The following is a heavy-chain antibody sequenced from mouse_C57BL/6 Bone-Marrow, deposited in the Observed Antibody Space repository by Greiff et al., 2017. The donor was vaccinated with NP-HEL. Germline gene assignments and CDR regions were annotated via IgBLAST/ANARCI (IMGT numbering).Heavy chain of an antibody. CDR2: INPNNGGT. Sequence: EVQLQQSGPELVKPGASVKISCKASGYTFTDYYMNWVKQSHGKSLEWIGDINPNNGGTSYNQKFKGKATLTVDKSSSTAYMELRSLTSEDSAVYYCARGDYDLEFAYWGQGTLVTVSA. CDR1: GYTFTDYY. CDR3: ARGDYDLEFAY. J-gene: IGHJ3*01. V-gene: IGHV1-26*01. D-gene: IGHD2-4*01.